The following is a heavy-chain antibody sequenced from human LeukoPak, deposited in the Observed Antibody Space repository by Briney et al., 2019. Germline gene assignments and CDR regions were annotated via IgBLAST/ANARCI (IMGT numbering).Heavy chain of an antibody. Sequence: GGSLTLTCAAYGFTFSSCWLHWVRQAPGKGLVWVARINSDGRSTTYADSVKGRFTISRDNSKNTLFLQMNGLRADDAAVYYCAKDWPSEWQQLPDYDAVDVWGQGTMVTVSS. V-gene: IGHV3-74*01. CDR1: GFTFSSCW. J-gene: IGHJ3*01. D-gene: IGHD6-13*01. CDR3: AKDWPSEWQQLPDYDAVDV. CDR2: INSDGRST.